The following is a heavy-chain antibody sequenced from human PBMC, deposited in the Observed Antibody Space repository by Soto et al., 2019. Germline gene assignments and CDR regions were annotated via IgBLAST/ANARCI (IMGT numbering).Heavy chain of an antibody. CDR1: GGTFSSYA. D-gene: IGHD5-12*01. Sequence: SVKVSCKASGGTFSSYAISWVRQAPAQGLEWMGGIIPIFGTANYAQKFQGRVTITADESTSTAYMELSSLRSEDTDVYYCARNHDRRWLQIGASAWLLGMDVWGQGTTVTVSS. CDR3: ARNHDRRWLQIGASAWLLGMDV. CDR2: IIPIFGTA. J-gene: IGHJ6*02. V-gene: IGHV1-69*13.